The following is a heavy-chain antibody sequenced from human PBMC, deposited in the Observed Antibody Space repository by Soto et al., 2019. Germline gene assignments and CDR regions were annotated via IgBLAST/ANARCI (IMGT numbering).Heavy chain of an antibody. CDR3: AVLLQGGGGDGN. CDR2: VQYSGST. Sequence: QVQLQESGPGLVKPSETLSLTCTVSGASVNNRNYHWSWIRQPPGRGLEWIGQVQYSGSTEFASSSLKSRITLSIDASKNQFSLKLSSVTAADTAIYYCAVLLQGGGGDGNWGQGTLVTVSS. D-gene: IGHD3-10*01. V-gene: IGHV4-61*01. CDR1: GASVNNRNYH. J-gene: IGHJ4*02.